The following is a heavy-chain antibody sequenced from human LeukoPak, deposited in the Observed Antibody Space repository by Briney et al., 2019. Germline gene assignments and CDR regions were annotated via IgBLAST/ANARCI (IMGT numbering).Heavy chain of an antibody. J-gene: IGHJ4*02. D-gene: IGHD6-13*01. CDR1: GGSISITNYY. V-gene: IGHV4-39*07. CDR3: AREEYSSDWYGHDS. CDR2: IYYTGTT. Sequence: SETLSLTCTVSGGSISITNYYWAWIRQPPGRGLEWIGSIYYTGTTFDNPSLKSRVTLSVDTSKNQFSLRLTSVTAADTAFYYCAREEYSSDWYGHDSWGQGTLVTVSS.